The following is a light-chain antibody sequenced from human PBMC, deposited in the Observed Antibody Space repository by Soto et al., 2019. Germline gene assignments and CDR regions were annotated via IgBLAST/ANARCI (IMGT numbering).Light chain of an antibody. CDR1: SSDVGRYNL. J-gene: IGLJ1*01. CDR2: EGS. CDR3: CSYAGSTYV. V-gene: IGLV2-23*01. Sequence: QSVLTQPASVSGSPGQSITIPCTGTSSDVGRYNLVSWYQQHPDKAPKLMIYEGSKRPSGVSNRFSGSKSGNTASLTISGLQVDDEADYFCCSYAGSTYVFGTGTKVTVL.